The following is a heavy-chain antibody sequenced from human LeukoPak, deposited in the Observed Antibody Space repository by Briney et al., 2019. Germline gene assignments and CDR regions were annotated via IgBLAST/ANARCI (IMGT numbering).Heavy chain of an antibody. V-gene: IGHV3-21*01. D-gene: IGHD5-18*01. CDR1: GFSFSNYN. CDR3: ARDKGSGYSYGLANDH. J-gene: IGHJ4*02. CDR2: ISGSSSHI. Sequence: GGSLRLSCIASGFSFSNYNINWVRQAPGKGLEWVSSISGSSSHIHYGDSVKGRFTISRDNAKSSVFLQMNSLRVEDTAVYYCARDKGSGYSYGLANDHWGQGTLVTVSS.